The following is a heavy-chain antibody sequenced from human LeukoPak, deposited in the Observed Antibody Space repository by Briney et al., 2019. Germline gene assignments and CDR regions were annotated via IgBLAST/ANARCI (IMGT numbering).Heavy chain of an antibody. CDR1: GGTFSSYA. CDR2: IIPIFGTA. D-gene: IGHD1-1*01. CDR3: ARDSGSTQRKYYFDY. J-gene: IGHJ4*01. Sequence: GASVKVSCKASGGTFSSYAISWVRQAPGQGLEWMGGIIPIFGTANYAQKFQGRVTIATDESTSTAYMELSSLRSEDTAVYYCARDSGSTQRKYYFDYWGRGTQVTVSS. V-gene: IGHV1-69*05.